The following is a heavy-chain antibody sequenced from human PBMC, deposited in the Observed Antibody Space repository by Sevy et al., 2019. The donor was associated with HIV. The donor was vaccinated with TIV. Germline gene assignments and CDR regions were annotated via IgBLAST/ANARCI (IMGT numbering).Heavy chain of an antibody. CDR3: ARETDNSARWLDP. V-gene: IGHV3-30*02. Sequence: GGSLRLSCAASGFTLNFHGMHWVRQAPGKGLEWVAFFWHDGSNKYMADYVKGRFTISRDNSKNTLFLQMNSLTVEDTAVYYCARETDNSARWLDPWGQGTLVTVSS. D-gene: IGHD4-4*01. CDR2: FWHDGSNK. J-gene: IGHJ5*02. CDR1: GFTLNFHG.